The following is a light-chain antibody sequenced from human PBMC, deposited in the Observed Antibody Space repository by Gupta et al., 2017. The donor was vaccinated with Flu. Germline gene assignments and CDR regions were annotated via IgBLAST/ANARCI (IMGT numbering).Light chain of an antibody. CDR3: QSYDSSLSGSV. J-gene: IGLJ3*02. CDR1: SSDIGAGYD. CDR2: GNN. Sequence: QSVLTQPPSVSGAPGQRLTISCTGSSSDIGAGYDVHWYQPLPGTAPKLLIYGNNNRPSGVPDRFSGSKSGTSAYLAITGLQAEDEADYYCQSYDSSLSGSVFGGGTKLTVL. V-gene: IGLV1-40*01.